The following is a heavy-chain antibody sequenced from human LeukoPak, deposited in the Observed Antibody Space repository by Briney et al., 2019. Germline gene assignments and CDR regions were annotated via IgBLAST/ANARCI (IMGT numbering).Heavy chain of an antibody. CDR3: ATGPITMVRGVIITFYYYGMDV. D-gene: IGHD3-10*01. CDR2: IIPILGIA. V-gene: IGHV1-69*04. Sequence: SVKVSCKASGGTFSSYAISWVRQAPGQGLEWMGRIIPILGIANYAQKFQGRVTMTEDTSTDTAYMELSSLRSEDTAVYYCATGPITMVRGVIITFYYYGMDVWGQGTTVTVSS. J-gene: IGHJ6*02. CDR1: GGTFSSYA.